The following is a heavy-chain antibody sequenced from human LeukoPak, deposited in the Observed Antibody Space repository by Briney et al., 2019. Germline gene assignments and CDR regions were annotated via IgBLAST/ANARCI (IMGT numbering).Heavy chain of an antibody. CDR1: GGSISSYY. Sequence: SETLSLTCTVSGGSISSYYWNWIRQPAGKGLEWVGRVYSSGITNYNPSLKSRLTMSVDTSKNQFSLQLSSVTAADTAVYFCARGYNYDTTYLDYWGQGTLVTVSS. CDR3: ARGYNYDTTYLDY. J-gene: IGHJ4*02. D-gene: IGHD3-22*01. V-gene: IGHV4-4*07. CDR2: VYSSGIT.